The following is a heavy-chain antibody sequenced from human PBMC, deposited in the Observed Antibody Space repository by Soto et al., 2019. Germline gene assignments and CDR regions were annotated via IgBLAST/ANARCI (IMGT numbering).Heavy chain of an antibody. CDR1: GITFSNYE. J-gene: IGHJ6*02. D-gene: IGHD2-15*01. CDR2: ISSSGGTT. CDR3: ARYCSGGTCNDGNMDV. V-gene: IGHV3-48*03. Sequence: EVQLVESGGGLVQPGGSLRLSCAASGITFSNYEMNWVRQAPGKGLERVSYISSSGGTTYYAGSVKDRFTISRDNAKSSLYLQMNRLRAEDTAVYYCARYCSGGTCNDGNMDVWGQGTTVTVSS.